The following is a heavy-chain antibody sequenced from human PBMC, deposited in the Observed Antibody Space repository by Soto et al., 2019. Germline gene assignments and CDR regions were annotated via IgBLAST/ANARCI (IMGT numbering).Heavy chain of an antibody. CDR3: ARRWGAAFDY. V-gene: IGHV4-61*08. CDR1: GGSISSGDYY. Sequence: SETLSLTCTVSGGSISSGDYYWSWIRQPPGKGLEWIGYIYYSGSTNYNPSLKSRVTISVDTSNNQFSLKLSSVTAADTVVYYCARRWGAAFDYWGQGTLVTVSS. CDR2: IYYSGST. D-gene: IGHD1-26*01. J-gene: IGHJ4*02.